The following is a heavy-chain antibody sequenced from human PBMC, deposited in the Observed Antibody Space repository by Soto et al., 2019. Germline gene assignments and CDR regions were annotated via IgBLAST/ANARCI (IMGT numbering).Heavy chain of an antibody. V-gene: IGHV3-21*01. CDR1: GFTFSSYS. Sequence: PGGSLRLSCAASGFTFSSYSMNWVRQAPGKGLEWVSSISSSSSYIYYADSVKGRFTISRDNAKNSLYLQMNSLRAEDTAVYYCARARKMGIAAAGTKTVYYYYMDVWGKGTTVTVSS. CDR3: ARARKMGIAAAGTKTVYYYYMDV. CDR2: ISSSSSYI. J-gene: IGHJ6*03. D-gene: IGHD6-13*01.